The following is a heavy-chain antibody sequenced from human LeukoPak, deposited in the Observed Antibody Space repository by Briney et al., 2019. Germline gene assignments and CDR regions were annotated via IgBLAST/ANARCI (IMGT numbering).Heavy chain of an antibody. V-gene: IGHV4-59*01. Sequence: NPSETLSLTCTVSGGSISSYYWSWIRQPPGKGLEWIGYIYYSGSTNYNPSLKSRVTISVDTSKNQFSLKLSSVTAADTAVYYCARAVQVTTGGLFDYWGQGTLVTVSS. J-gene: IGHJ4*02. CDR3: ARAVQVTTGGLFDY. CDR1: GGSISSYY. CDR2: IYYSGST. D-gene: IGHD4-17*01.